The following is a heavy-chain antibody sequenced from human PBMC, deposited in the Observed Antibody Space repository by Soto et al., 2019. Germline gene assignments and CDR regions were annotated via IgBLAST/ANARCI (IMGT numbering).Heavy chain of an antibody. CDR2: ISYDASHK. J-gene: IGHJ4*02. Sequence: GGSLRLSRAASEANFTSYALHWVRKTPGKGLEWVAVISYDASHKYYADSVKGRFTISRDNSKKTMYRRRSSMRAEDTALYYCARHFSSGWYGDFDFWGQGTRVTVSS. D-gene: IGHD6-19*01. V-gene: IGHV3-30-3*01. CDR1: EANFTSYA. CDR3: ARHFSSGWYGDFDF.